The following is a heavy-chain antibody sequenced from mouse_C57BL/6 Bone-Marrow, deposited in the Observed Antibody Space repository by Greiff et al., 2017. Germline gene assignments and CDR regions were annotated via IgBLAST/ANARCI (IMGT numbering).Heavy chain of an antibody. Sequence: VQLQESGPGLVAPSQSLSITCTVSGFSLTSYGVHWVRQPPGKGLEWLVVIWSDGSTTYNSALKSRLSISKDNSKSQVFLKMNSLQTDDTAMYYCARHGRSSSYYAMDYWGQGTSVTVSS. D-gene: IGHD1-1*01. V-gene: IGHV2-6-1*01. J-gene: IGHJ4*01. CDR1: GFSLTSYG. CDR3: ARHGRSSSYYAMDY. CDR2: IWSDGST.